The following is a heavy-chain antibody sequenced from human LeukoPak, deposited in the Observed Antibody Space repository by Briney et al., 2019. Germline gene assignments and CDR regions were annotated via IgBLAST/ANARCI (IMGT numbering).Heavy chain of an antibody. CDR3: ARGPSAYYDSSGYYYVSFLLDI. D-gene: IGHD3-22*01. Sequence: SETLSLTCTVSGGSISSHYWSWIRQPPGKGLEWIGYIYYRGSTNYNPSLKSRVTISVDTSKNQFSLKLSSVTAADTAVYYCARGPSAYYDSSGYYYVSFLLDIWGQGTMVTVSS. CDR1: GGSISSHY. CDR2: IYYRGST. V-gene: IGHV4-59*11. J-gene: IGHJ3*02.